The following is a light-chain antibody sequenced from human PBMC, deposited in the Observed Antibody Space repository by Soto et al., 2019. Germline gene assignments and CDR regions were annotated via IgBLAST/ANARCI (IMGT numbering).Light chain of an antibody. V-gene: IGLV2-8*01. CDR2: DVN. CDR3: ISYAGSSIWV. Sequence: ALTQPPSASGSPGQSVTISCTGTSSDVGVYNYVSWYQQHPGKAPKLMIYDVNKRPSGVPDRFSGSKSGNTASLTVSGLQAEDEADYYCISYAGSSIWVFGGGTKLTVL. J-gene: IGLJ3*02. CDR1: SSDVGVYNY.